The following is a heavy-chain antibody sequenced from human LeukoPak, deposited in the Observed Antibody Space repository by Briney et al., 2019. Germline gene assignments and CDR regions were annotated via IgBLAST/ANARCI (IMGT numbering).Heavy chain of an antibody. D-gene: IGHD3-22*01. CDR3: ARVYYDSSGADY. CDR1: GFTFSSYS. CDR2: IISSSSYI. J-gene: IGHJ4*02. V-gene: IGHV3-21*01. Sequence: GSLRLSCAASGFTFSSYSMNWVRQAPGKGLEWVSSIISSSSYIYYADSVKGRFTISRDNAKNSLYLQMNSLRAEDTAVYYCARVYYDSSGADYWGQGTLVTVSS.